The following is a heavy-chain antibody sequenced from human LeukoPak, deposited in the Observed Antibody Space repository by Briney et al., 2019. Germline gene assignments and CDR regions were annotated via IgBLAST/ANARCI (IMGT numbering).Heavy chain of an antibody. CDR1: GFTFSSYS. CDR3: ASRIYYGIFGVVTTPHYYYYYMDV. CDR2: ISSSSSTI. Sequence: QAGGSLRLSCAASGFTFSSYSMNWVRQAPGKGLEWVSYISSSSSTIYYADSVKGRFTISRDNAKNSLYLQMNSLRAEDTAVYYCASRIYYGIFGVVTTPHYYYYYMDVWGKGTTVTVSS. J-gene: IGHJ6*03. D-gene: IGHD3-3*01. V-gene: IGHV3-48*04.